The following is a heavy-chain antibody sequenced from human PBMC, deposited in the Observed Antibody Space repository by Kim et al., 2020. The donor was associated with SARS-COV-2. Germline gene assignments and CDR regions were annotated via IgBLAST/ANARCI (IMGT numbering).Heavy chain of an antibody. CDR3: APYFGSGSFYLAGWFEP. V-gene: IGHV3-23*01. CDR1: GFTFTNYH. D-gene: IGHD3-10*01. J-gene: IGHJ5*02. Sequence: GGSLRLSCSASGFTFTNYHISWVRQAPGKGLEWVSGISPPGTNTYYADSVKGRFTISRDNSRNTLYLQMNSLRADDTAVYYCAPYFGSGSFYLAGWFEPWGRGTLVTVSS. CDR2: ISPPGTNT.